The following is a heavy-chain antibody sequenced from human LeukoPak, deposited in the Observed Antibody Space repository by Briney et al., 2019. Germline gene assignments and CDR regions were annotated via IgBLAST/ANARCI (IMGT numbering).Heavy chain of an antibody. V-gene: IGHV3-23*01. CDR3: AKGEFWSAYYN. D-gene: IGHD3-3*01. Sequence: GGSLRLSCAASVFTFSPFAMNWVRQAPGKGLEWVSTISDAAGTTYYADSVRGRFPISRDNSKNTLYLQMNSLRAEDTAVYYCAKGEFWSAYYNWGQGTLVTVSS. CDR2: ISDAAGTT. J-gene: IGHJ4*02. CDR1: VFTFSPFA.